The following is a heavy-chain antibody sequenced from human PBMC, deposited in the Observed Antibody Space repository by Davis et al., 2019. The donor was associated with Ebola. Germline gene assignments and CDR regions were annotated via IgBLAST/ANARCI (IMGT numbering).Heavy chain of an antibody. Sequence: HTGGSLRLSCAASGFTFSSYAMSWVRQAPGKGLVWVSRIHSDGSSTSYADSVKGRFAISRDNAKNTVYLQMDSLRAEDTAVYFCARGGIRSLDYWGQGTLVIVSS. CDR1: GFTFSSYA. D-gene: IGHD3-3*01. CDR3: ARGGIRSLDY. CDR2: IHSDGSST. J-gene: IGHJ4*02. V-gene: IGHV3-74*01.